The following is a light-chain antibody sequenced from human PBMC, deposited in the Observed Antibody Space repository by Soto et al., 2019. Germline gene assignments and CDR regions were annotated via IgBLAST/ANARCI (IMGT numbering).Light chain of an antibody. V-gene: IGLV2-8*01. J-gene: IGLJ1*01. CDR2: EVS. CDR1: SSDVGDDNY. Sequence: QSALTQPPSASGSPGQSVTISCTGTSSDVGDDNYVSWYQRHPGKAPKLMISEVSKRPSGVPDRFSGSKSGNMASLTVSGLQAEDEADYYCSSYAGSNNFVFGTGTKVTVL. CDR3: SSYAGSNNFV.